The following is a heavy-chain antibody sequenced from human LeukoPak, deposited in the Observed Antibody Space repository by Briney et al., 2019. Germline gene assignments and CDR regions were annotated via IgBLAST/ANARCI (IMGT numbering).Heavy chain of an antibody. CDR3: ERRGYSYGL. D-gene: IGHD5-18*01. V-gene: IGHV4-34*01. CDR1: GGSFIGYY. CDR2: INHSGST. J-gene: IGHJ4*02. Sequence: SETLSLTCAVYGGSFIGYYWSCIRQPPGKGLEWIGEINHSGSTNYNPSLKSRVTISVDTSKNQFSLRLSSVTAADTAVYYCERRGYSYGLWGQGTLVTVYS.